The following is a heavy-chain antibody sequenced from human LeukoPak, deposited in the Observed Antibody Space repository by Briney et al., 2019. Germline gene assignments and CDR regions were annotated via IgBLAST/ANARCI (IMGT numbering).Heavy chain of an antibody. CDR3: ARAPYYYDSSGYFQH. CDR1: GFTFSSYE. J-gene: IGHJ1*01. D-gene: IGHD3-22*01. V-gene: IGHV3-48*03. CDR2: ISSSGSTM. Sequence: PGGSLRFSCAASGFTFSSYEMNWVRQAPGKGLEWVSYISSSGSTMYYADSVKGRFTISRDNAKNSLYLQLNSLRAEDTAVYYCARAPYYYDSSGYFQHWGQGTLVTVSS.